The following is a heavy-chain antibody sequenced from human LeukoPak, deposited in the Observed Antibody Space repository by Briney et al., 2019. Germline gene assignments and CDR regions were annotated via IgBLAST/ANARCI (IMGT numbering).Heavy chain of an antibody. J-gene: IGHJ4*02. D-gene: IGHD7-27*01. V-gene: IGHV1-8*01. Sequence: ASVTVSCTASGYTFTSFDFNWVRQATGQGLEWMGWMKSNNGHTGYAQKFQGRVTMTRDTSISTAYMELSSLTFEDMAVYYCARGPPNWGMVGYWGQGTLVTVSS. CDR1: GYTFTSFD. CDR2: MKSNNGHT. CDR3: ARGPPNWGMVGY.